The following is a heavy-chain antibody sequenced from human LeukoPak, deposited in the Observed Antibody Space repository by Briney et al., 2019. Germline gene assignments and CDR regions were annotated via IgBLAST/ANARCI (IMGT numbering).Heavy chain of an antibody. CDR2: IYYSGST. V-gene: IGHV4-39*01. Sequence: SETLSLTCTVSGGSISSSSYYWGWLRQPPGKGLEWIGSIYYSGSTYYNPSLKSRVTISVDTSKNQFSLKLSSVTAADTAVYYCASGSTSYWSWFDPWGQGTLVTVSS. D-gene: IGHD2-2*01. CDR3: ASGSTSYWSWFDP. CDR1: GGSISSSSYY. J-gene: IGHJ5*02.